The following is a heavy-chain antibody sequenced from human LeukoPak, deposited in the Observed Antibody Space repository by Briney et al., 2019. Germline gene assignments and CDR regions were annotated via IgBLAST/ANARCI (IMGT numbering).Heavy chain of an antibody. J-gene: IGHJ4*02. CDR1: GGTFSSYA. Sequence: GASVKVSCKASGGTFSSYAISWVRQAPGQGLEWMGWISTYNGNTNYAQKLQGRVTMTTDTSTSTAYMELRSLRSDDTAVYYCARDPGVGATSDWGQGTLVTVSS. V-gene: IGHV1-18*01. D-gene: IGHD1-26*01. CDR3: ARDPGVGATSD. CDR2: ISTYNGNT.